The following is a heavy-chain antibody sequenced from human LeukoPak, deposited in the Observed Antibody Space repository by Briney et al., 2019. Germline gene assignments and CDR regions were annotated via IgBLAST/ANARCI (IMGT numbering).Heavy chain of an antibody. D-gene: IGHD6-6*01. Sequence: SETLSLTCTVSGGSISSYYWSWIRQPPRKGLEWIGYIYYSGSTNYNPSLKSRVTISVDTSKNQFSLKLSSVTAADTAVYYCARYSSSSSYYYYYMDVWGKGTTVTVSS. CDR1: GGSISSYY. CDR3: ARYSSSSSYYYYYMDV. J-gene: IGHJ6*03. V-gene: IGHV4-59*01. CDR2: IYYSGST.